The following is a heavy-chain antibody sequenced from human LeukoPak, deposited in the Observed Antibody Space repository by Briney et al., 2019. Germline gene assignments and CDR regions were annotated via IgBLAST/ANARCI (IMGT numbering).Heavy chain of an antibody. CDR3: ARGGISSRIDY. CDR2: ISAYNGNT. V-gene: IGHV1-18*01. J-gene: IGHJ4*02. D-gene: IGHD6-6*01. Sequence: ASVKVSCKASGGTFSSYAITWVRQAPGQGLEWMGWISAYNGNTNYAQNIQGRATMTTDTSTNTAYMELRSLRSDDTAVYYCARGGISSRIDYWGQGTLVSVSS. CDR1: GGTFSSYA.